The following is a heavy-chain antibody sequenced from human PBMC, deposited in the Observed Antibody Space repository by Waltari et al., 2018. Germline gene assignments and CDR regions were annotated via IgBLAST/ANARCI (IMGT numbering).Heavy chain of an antibody. Sequence: QVQFVQSGAEMKKPGASVKVSCKASGYTFSNFALLWVRQAPGQRLEWIGWINAGNGDTRCSQRFQGRVTITRDTAATTGYMELSSLTSEDTAVYYCARGGEVAVSGIYYYHYGMDVWGPGTTVTVSS. J-gene: IGHJ6*02. V-gene: IGHV1-3*01. D-gene: IGHD6-19*01. CDR2: INAGNGDT. CDR3: ARGGEVAVSGIYYYHYGMDV. CDR1: GYTFSNFA.